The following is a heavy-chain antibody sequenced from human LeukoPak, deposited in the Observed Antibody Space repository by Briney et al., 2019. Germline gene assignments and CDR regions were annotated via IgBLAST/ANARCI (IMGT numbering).Heavy chain of an antibody. D-gene: IGHD2-21*01. CDR3: ARDAGTGDSYYWYFDL. CDR1: GFTFGDYD. CDR2: IYSGGGT. Sequence: GRSLRLSCTASGFTFGDYDMSWVRQAPGKGLEWVSVIYSGGGTNYADSVKGRFTISRDNSKNTLYLQMNSLRVEDTAVYYCARDAGTGDSYYWYFDLWGRGTQVTVSS. V-gene: IGHV3-53*01. J-gene: IGHJ2*01.